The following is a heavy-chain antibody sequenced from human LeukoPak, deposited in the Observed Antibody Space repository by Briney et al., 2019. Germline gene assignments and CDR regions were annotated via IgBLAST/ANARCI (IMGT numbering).Heavy chain of an antibody. D-gene: IGHD1-7*01. CDR2: ISSSTSYI. J-gene: IGHJ4*02. CDR3: ARMNYVSTGWGTPFDY. Sequence: PGGSLRLSCAASGFTFSSYSMNWVRQAPGKGLEWVSSISSSTSYIYYADSVKGRFTIPRDNAKNPLYLQMNSLRAEDTAVYYCARMNYVSTGWGTPFDYWGQGTLVTVSS. V-gene: IGHV3-21*01. CDR1: GFTFSSYS.